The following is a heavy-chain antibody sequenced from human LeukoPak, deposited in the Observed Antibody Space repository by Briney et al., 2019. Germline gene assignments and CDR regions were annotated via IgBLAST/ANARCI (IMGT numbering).Heavy chain of an antibody. CDR1: GFTFSSYW. CDR3: ARGAYYYED. J-gene: IGHJ4*02. CDR2: ISGSSGII. V-gene: IGHV3-48*01. Sequence: GGSLRLSCAASGFTFSSYWMNWVRQAPGKGLEWVSYISGSSGIIDYADSVRGRFTISRDNAKNSLYLQMNSLRAEDTAVYYCARGAYYYEDWGQGTLVTVSS.